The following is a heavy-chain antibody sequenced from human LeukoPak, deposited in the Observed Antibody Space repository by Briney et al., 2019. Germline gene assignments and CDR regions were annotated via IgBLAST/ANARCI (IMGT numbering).Heavy chain of an antibody. V-gene: IGHV1-2*02. D-gene: IGHD3-22*01. CDR1: GYTFTGYY. CDR2: INPNSGGT. CDR3: ARVRDSGYISGDAFDI. J-gene: IGHJ3*02. Sequence: EASVKVSCKASGYTFTGYYMHWVRQAPGQGLEWMGWINPNSGGTNYAQKFQGRVTMTRDMSTSTVYMELSSLSSVTAADTAVYYCARVRDSGYISGDAFDIWGQGTMVTVSS.